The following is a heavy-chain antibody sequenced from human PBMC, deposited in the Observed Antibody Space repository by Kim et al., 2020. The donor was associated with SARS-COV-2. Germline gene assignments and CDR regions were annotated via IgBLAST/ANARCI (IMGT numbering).Heavy chain of an antibody. D-gene: IGHD1-1*01. J-gene: IGHJ3*02. CDR1: GYTFTKYF. Sequence: ASVTVSCKASGYTFTKYFVHWVRQAPGQGLEWMGVINPSGGGTNYAQNFQGRVTMTRDTSTSTVYMELSSLRSEDTALYYCARTYNNNDAFDIWGQGTMVTVSS. CDR3: ARTYNNNDAFDI. CDR2: INPSGGGT. V-gene: IGHV1-46*01.